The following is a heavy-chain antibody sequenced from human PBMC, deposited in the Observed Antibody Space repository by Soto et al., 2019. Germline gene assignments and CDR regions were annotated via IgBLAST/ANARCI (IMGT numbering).Heavy chain of an antibody. D-gene: IGHD3-3*01. V-gene: IGHV3-30*18. CDR3: AKDRRFLEWLAQGLDY. CDR2: ISYDGSNK. Sequence: QVQLVESGGGVVQPGRSLRLSCAASGFTFSSYGMHWVRQAPGKGLEWVAVISYDGSNKYYADSVKGRFTISRDNSKNTLYLQMNSLRAEDTAVYYCAKDRRFLEWLAQGLDYCGQGTLVTVSS. J-gene: IGHJ4*02. CDR1: GFTFSSYG.